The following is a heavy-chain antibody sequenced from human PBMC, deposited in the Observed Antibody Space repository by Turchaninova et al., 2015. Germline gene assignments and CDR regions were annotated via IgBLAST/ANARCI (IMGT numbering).Heavy chain of an antibody. J-gene: IGHJ3*02. CDR2: MYHSGST. CDR3: ARKTTDDDSFDI. Sequence: QLQLQESGSGLVKPSQTLSLTCAVSGGSSSRGGYSWGWIRQPPGKGLEWLGYMYHSGSTYNNPSRKSRVTISGDRSKNQFSLEVSSVTAADTAIYYCARKTTDDDSFDIWGQGTMVTVSS. D-gene: IGHD4-17*01. V-gene: IGHV4-30-2*01. CDR1: GGSSSRGGYS.